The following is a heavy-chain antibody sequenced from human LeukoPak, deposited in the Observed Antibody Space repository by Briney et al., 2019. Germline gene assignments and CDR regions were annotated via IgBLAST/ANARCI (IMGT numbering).Heavy chain of an antibody. CDR3: ASYIVVVPAATYYFDY. J-gene: IGHJ4*02. V-gene: IGHV3-7*01. Sequence: GGSLRLSCAASGFTFSSYWMSWARQAPGKGLEWVANIKQDGSEKYYVDSVKGRFTISRDNAKNSLYLQMNSLRAEDTAVYYCASYIVVVPAATYYFDYWGQGTLVTVSS. CDR1: GFTFSSYW. CDR2: IKQDGSEK. D-gene: IGHD2-2*01.